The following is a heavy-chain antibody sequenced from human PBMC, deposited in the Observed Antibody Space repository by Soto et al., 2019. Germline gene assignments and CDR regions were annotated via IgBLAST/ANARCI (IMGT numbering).Heavy chain of an antibody. J-gene: IGHJ5*02. CDR1: GFTFSSYG. CDR2: ISYDGSNK. V-gene: IGHV3-30*18. D-gene: IGHD3-22*01. CDR3: AKGGPSGQIVVVINGP. Sequence: GGSLRLSCAASGFTFSSYGMHWVRQAPGKGLEWVAVISYDGSNKYYADSVKGRFTISRDNSKNTLYLQMNSLRAEDTAVYYCAKGGPSGQIVVVINGPWGQGTLVTVSS.